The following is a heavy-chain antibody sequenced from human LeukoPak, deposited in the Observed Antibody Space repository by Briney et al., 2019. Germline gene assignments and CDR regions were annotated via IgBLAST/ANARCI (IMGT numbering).Heavy chain of an antibody. V-gene: IGHV4-38-2*02. Sequence: KSSETLSLTCTVSGYSISSGYYWGWIRQPPGKGLEWIGSIYHSGSTYYNPSLKSRVTISVDTSKNQFSLKLSSVTAADTAVYYCAREGRRIAAAGFFDYWGQGTLVTVSS. J-gene: IGHJ4*02. D-gene: IGHD6-13*01. CDR3: AREGRRIAAAGFFDY. CDR2: IYHSGST. CDR1: GYSISSGYY.